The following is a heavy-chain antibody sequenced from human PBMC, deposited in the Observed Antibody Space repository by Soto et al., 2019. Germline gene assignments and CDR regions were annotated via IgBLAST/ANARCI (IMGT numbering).Heavy chain of an antibody. V-gene: IGHV3-23*01. Sequence: GGSLRLSCTASGFTLQNYAMAWVRQAPGKGLEWVSTLIGGHYGTAYSYSVKGRFTVSGDNSKNCLYLQMNSLGVEDTAMYFCAKGKSTGDIDWFDPWGQGSLVTVSS. CDR2: LIGGHYGT. D-gene: IGHD3-10*01. CDR1: GFTLQNYA. J-gene: IGHJ5*02. CDR3: AKGKSTGDIDWFDP.